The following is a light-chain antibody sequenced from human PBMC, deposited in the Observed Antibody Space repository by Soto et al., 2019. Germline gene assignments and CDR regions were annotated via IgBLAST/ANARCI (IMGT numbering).Light chain of an antibody. CDR1: QSVTSY. J-gene: IGKJ5*01. V-gene: IGKV3-11*01. CDR2: DIY. Sequence: EIVLTQSPGTLSLSPGDGATLSCRTSQSVTSYLAWYQQKPGQAPRLLSYDIYKRATGIPDRFSGSGSGTDFTLTISSLQPEDFAVYYCQQRSNWPPLITFGQGTRLEI. CDR3: QQRSNWPPLIT.